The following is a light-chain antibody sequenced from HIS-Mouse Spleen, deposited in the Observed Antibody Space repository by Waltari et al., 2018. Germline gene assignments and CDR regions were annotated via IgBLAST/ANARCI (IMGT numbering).Light chain of an antibody. Sequence: DTATLSCRASQSVSSSYLAWYQQKPGQAPRLLIYGASSRATGIPDRFSGSGSGTDFTLTISRLEPEDFAVYYCQQYGSSLFTFGPGTKVDIK. CDR1: QSVSSSY. CDR2: GAS. J-gene: IGKJ3*01. CDR3: QQYGSSLFT. V-gene: IGKV3-20*01.